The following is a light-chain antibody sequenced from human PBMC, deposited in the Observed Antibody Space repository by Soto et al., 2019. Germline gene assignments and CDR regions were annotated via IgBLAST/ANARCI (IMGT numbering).Light chain of an antibody. CDR3: SSYTSSSTLLV. J-gene: IGLJ1*01. CDR1: SSDVGGYNY. V-gene: IGLV2-14*01. Sequence: QSALTQPASVSGSPGQSITISCTGTSSDVGGYNYVSWYQQHPGKAPKLMIYDVSNRPSGVSNRFSGSKSGNTASLTISGLQAEDEADYCSSYTSSSTLLVFGTGTKLTVL. CDR2: DVS.